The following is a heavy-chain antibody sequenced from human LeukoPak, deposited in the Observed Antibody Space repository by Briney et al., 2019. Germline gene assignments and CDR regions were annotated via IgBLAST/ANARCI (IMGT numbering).Heavy chain of an antibody. D-gene: IGHD3-3*01. V-gene: IGHV4-59*01. CDR2: IYYTGST. J-gene: IGHJ4*02. CDR1: GGSISRDY. Sequence: PSETLSLTCTVSGGSISRDYWSWIRQPPGKGLEWIGYIYYTGSTNYNPSLKSRVTISVDTSKNQFSLKLSSVTAADTAVYYCARANYDFWSGQPDVFDYWGQGTLVTVSS. CDR3: ARANYDFWSGQPDVFDY.